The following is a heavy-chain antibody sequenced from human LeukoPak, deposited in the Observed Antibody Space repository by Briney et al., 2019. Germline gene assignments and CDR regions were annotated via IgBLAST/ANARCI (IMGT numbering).Heavy chain of an antibody. CDR3: ASQTLSGYGNY. Sequence: GASLRLSCAASGFTFSSCAMSWVRQAPGEGLEWVSAISGSGGSTYYADSVKGRFTISRDNSKNTLYLQMNSLRAEDTAVYYCASQTLSGYGNYWGQGTLVTVSS. V-gene: IGHV3-23*01. CDR2: ISGSGGST. D-gene: IGHD6-25*01. CDR1: GFTFSSCA. J-gene: IGHJ4*02.